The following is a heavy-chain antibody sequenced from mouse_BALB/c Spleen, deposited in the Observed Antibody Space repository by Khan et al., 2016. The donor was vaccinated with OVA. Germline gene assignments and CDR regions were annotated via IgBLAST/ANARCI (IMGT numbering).Heavy chain of an antibody. V-gene: IGHV1S137*01. D-gene: IGHD1-1*02. Sequence: VQLQESGAELARPGVAVKISCKGSGYTFTDFAMHWVKRGHTKSLEWIGVISTYYGDADYNQKFKGKASMTVDKFSSTAYMELARLTSEDSAIYYCVRGGRFAYGGQGTLVTVSA. CDR1: GYTFTDFA. CDR3: VRGGRFAY. CDR2: ISTYYGDA. J-gene: IGHJ3*01.